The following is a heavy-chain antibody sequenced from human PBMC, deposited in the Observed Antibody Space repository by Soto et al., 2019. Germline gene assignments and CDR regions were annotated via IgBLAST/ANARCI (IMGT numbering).Heavy chain of an antibody. CDR3: ARSPYYGDYAFDI. J-gene: IGHJ3*02. CDR2: IYSGGST. V-gene: IGHV3-66*01. Sequence: GSLRLSCAASGFTVSSNYMSWVRQAPGKGLEWVSVIYSGGSTYYADSVKGRFTISRDNSKNTLYLQMNSLRAEDTAVYYCARSPYYGDYAFDIWGQGTMVTVSS. CDR1: GFTVSSNY. D-gene: IGHD4-17*01.